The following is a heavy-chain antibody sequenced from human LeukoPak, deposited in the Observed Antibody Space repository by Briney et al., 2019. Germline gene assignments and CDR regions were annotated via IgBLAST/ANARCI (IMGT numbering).Heavy chain of an antibody. J-gene: IGHJ4*02. D-gene: IGHD2-21*01. V-gene: IGHV1-2*02. Sequence: GASVKVSCRTSGYTFTAHYLHWVRQAPGQGLEWMGWINPINGDTKYAQRFLGRVTMTRDTSTTTAYMELSSLRSDDTAIYFCASYPRNIPTPPFDYWGQGTLVTVSS. CDR1: GYTFTAHY. CDR2: INPINGDT. CDR3: ASYPRNIPTPPFDY.